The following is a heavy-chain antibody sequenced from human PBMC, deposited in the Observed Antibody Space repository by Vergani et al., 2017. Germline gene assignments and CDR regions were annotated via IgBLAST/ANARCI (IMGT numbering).Heavy chain of an antibody. CDR1: GFTFSSYE. J-gene: IGHJ5*02. V-gene: IGHV3-48*03. Sequence: EVQLVESGGGLVQPGGSLRLSCAASGFTFSSYEMNWVRQAPGKGLEWVSYISSSGSTIYYADSVKGRFTISRDNANNSLYLQMNSLRAEDTAVYYCARELLSWFDPWGQGTLVTGSS. D-gene: IGHD2/OR15-2a*01. CDR3: ARELLSWFDP. CDR2: ISSSGSTI.